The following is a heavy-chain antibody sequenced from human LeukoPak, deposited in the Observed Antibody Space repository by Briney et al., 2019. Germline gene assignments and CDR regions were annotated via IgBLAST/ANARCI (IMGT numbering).Heavy chain of an antibody. CDR1: GFTFSSYE. CDR3: ARGSQPGFRYFDL. J-gene: IGHJ2*01. Sequence: PGGSLRLSCAASGFTFSSYEMNWVRQAPGKGLEWVSYSSNSGNTMYYADSMKGGFTISRDNAKNSLYLQMNSLRAEDTAVYYCARGSQPGFRYFDLWGRGTLVTVSS. V-gene: IGHV3-48*03. CDR2: SSNSGNTM. D-gene: IGHD3-10*01.